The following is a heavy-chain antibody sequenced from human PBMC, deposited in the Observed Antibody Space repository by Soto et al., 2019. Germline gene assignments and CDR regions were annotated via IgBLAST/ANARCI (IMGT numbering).Heavy chain of an antibody. J-gene: IGHJ4*02. V-gene: IGHV4-39*01. CDR2: IYYSGST. D-gene: IGHD2-15*01. CDR3: ARHLLRGGEIAY. CDR1: GGSISSSSYY. Sequence: QLQLQESGPGLVKPSETLSLTCTVSGGSISSSSYYWGWIRQPPGKGLEWIGSIYYSGSTYYNPSLMSRVSIPVDTSKNRFSLTLSSVTAADTAVYFCARHLLRGGEIAYWGRGTLVTVSS.